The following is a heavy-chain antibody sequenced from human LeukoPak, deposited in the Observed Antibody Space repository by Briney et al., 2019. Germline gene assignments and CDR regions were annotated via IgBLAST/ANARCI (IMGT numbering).Heavy chain of an antibody. CDR3: ARAGGAWVYRNYFDY. D-gene: IGHD1-14*01. V-gene: IGHV4-34*01. J-gene: IGHJ4*02. Sequence: SETLSLTCAVYGGSFSGYYWSWIRQPPGKGLEWIGEINHSGSTNYNPSLKSRVTISVDTSKNQFSLKLSSVTAADTAVYYCARAGGAWVYRNYFDYWGQGTLVTVSS. CDR1: GGSFSGYY. CDR2: INHSGST.